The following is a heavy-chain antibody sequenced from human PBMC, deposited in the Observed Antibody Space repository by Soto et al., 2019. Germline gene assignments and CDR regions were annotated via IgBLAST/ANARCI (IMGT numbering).Heavy chain of an antibody. CDR3: ARSDLGYSYGRYYYYYGMDV. J-gene: IGHJ6*02. D-gene: IGHD5-18*01. V-gene: IGHV4-34*01. CDR1: GGSFSGYY. CDR2: INHSGST. Sequence: ETLSLTCAVYGGSFSGYYWSWIRQPPGKGLEWIGEINHSGSTNYNPSLKSRVTISVDASKNQFSLKLSSVTAADTAVYYCARSDLGYSYGRYYYYYGMDVWGQGTTVTVSS.